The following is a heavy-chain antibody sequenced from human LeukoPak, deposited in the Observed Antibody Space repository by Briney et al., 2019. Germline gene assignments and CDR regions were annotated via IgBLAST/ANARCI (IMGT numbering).Heavy chain of an antibody. D-gene: IGHD6-19*01. Sequence: SETLSLTCTVSGGSISSGAYYWSWIRQHPGKGLEWIGYIYNSGSTYYNPSLKSRVTISVDTSKNQFSLRLSSVTAADTAVYYCARHFFSSRDAFDIWGQGTMVTVSS. CDR1: GGSISSGAYY. J-gene: IGHJ3*02. CDR3: ARHFFSSRDAFDI. V-gene: IGHV4-31*03. CDR2: IYNSGST.